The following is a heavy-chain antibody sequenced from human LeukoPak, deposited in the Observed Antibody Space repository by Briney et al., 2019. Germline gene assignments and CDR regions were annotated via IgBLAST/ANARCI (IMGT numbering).Heavy chain of an antibody. D-gene: IGHD6-13*01. CDR3: TRLGIAAAGDDY. V-gene: IGHV3-73*01. CDR1: GFTFSGSA. CDR2: IKSKGNSYAI. Sequence: AGSLILSCAASGFTFSGSAMHWVRPASRRGLEWVGRIKSKGNSYAIGYDASVKGRFTISRDDSKNTAYLQMNSLKTEDTAVYYCTRLGIAAAGDDYWGQGTLVTVSS. J-gene: IGHJ4*02.